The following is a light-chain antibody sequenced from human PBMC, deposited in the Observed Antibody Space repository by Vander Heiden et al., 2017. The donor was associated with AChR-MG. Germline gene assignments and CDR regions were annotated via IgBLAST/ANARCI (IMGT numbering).Light chain of an antibody. V-gene: IGKV3-20*01. J-gene: IGKJ2*01. CDR1: HTIDSTY. Sequence: EVVLAQSPGTLSLSPGERATLSCRPSHTIDSTYLAWDQQKPGQAPRLLIYGTSTRATGIPDRFSGSGSGTDFTLTISRLEPEDFAVYYCQHYHASMYTFGQGTKLEIK. CDR3: QHYHASMYT. CDR2: GTS.